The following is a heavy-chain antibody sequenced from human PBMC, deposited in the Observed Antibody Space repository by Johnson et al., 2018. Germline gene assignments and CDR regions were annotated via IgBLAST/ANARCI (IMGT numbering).Heavy chain of an antibody. V-gene: IGHV3-30*03. J-gene: IGHJ3*02. CDR2: ITYDGSNK. CDR1: GFTFSSYG. Sequence: VQLVETGGGVVQPGRSLRLSCAASGFTFSSYGMHWVRQAPGKGLEWVAVITYDGSNKYYADSGKGRFTISRDNSKHTLYLQMNSLRAEDTAVYYCARGKMSSGHAFDIWGQGTMVTVSS. CDR3: ARGKMSSGHAFDI. D-gene: IGHD6-19*01.